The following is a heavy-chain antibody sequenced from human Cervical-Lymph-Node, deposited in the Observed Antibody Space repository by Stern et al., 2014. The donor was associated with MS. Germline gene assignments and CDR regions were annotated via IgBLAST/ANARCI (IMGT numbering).Heavy chain of an antibody. CDR3: ANGFGGYYYGMDV. CDR2: IYHSGST. J-gene: IGHJ6*02. Sequence: QVQLVESGPGLVKPSGTLSLTCAVSGGSISSSNWWSWVRQPPGKGLEWIGGIYHSGSTNYKTSLKRRVTISVDQYKNQFSLKLSSVPAADTAVYYCANGFGGYYYGMDVWGQGTTVTVSS. V-gene: IGHV4-4*02. CDR1: GGSISSSNW. D-gene: IGHD3-10*01.